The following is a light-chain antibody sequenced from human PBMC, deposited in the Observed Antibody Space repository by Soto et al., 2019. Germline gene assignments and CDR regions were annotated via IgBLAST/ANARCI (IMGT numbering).Light chain of an antibody. CDR1: QTVNNNY. CDR3: QQYGRSPLT. Sequence: EIVLTQSPGTLSLSPGERATLSCRASQTVNNNYLTWYQQTPGQAPRLLIYGASSRATGIPDRFSGSGSGTDFTITISRLEPEDVVVYYCQQYGRSPLTFGPGTKVDS. CDR2: GAS. J-gene: IGKJ3*01. V-gene: IGKV3-20*01.